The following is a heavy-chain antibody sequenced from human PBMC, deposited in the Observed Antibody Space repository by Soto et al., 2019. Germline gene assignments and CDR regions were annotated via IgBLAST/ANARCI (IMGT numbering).Heavy chain of an antibody. CDR1: GGSVSSDSYH. D-gene: IGHD1-26*01. CDR3: AARVGATPPIT. Sequence: QVQLEESGPGLVKPSETLSLRCTVSGGSVSSDSYHWCWVRQPPGKGLEWMGNIYNSGTTNYNPSHESRVSMSVDTSKNQFSLKLSSVTAADTAVYYCAARVGATPPITWGQGTLVIVSS. J-gene: IGHJ5*02. CDR2: IYNSGTT. V-gene: IGHV4-61*01.